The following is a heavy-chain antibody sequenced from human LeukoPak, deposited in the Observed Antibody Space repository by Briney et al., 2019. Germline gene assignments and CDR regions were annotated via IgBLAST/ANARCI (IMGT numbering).Heavy chain of an antibody. D-gene: IGHD5-18*01. Sequence: GGSLRLSCAASGFIFSDHYLSWIRHAPGKGLEWLSYISTSGTTLSYANSVNGKFPISRDNDKDQHYLQRNSHRAKYTAVSFCARDRGYSYGADAFDIWGRGTMVTVSS. J-gene: IGHJ3*02. CDR3: ARDRGYSYGADAFDI. V-gene: IGHV3-11*01. CDR2: ISTSGTTL. CDR1: GFIFSDHY.